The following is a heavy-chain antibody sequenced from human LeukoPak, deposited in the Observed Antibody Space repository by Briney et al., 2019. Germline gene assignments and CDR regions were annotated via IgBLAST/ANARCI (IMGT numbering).Heavy chain of an antibody. CDR3: ARSYSSSWPIPYYYYGMDV. CDR2: IKQDGSEK. D-gene: IGHD6-13*01. V-gene: IGHV3-7*01. CDR1: GFTFSSYW. J-gene: IGHJ6*02. Sequence: GGSLRLSCAASGFTFSSYWMSWVRQAPGKGLEWVANIKQDGSEKYYVDSVKGRFTISRDNSKNTLYLQMNSLRAEDTAVYYCARSYSSSWPIPYYYYGMDVWGQGTTVTVSS.